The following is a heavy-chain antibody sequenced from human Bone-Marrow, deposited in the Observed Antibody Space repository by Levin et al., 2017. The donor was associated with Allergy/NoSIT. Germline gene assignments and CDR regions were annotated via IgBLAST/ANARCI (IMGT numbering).Heavy chain of an antibody. D-gene: IGHD6-19*01. CDR1: GFTFSSYW. Sequence: PGGSLRLSCAASGFTFSSYWMNWVRQAPGKGLEWVANIKPDGTEKYYVDSVKGRFTISRDNAKNSLYLQMNSLRAEDTAVYYCARVVAVAGTTWYFDLWGRGTLVTVSS. CDR3: ARVVAVAGTTWYFDL. V-gene: IGHV3-7*03. CDR2: IKPDGTEK. J-gene: IGHJ2*01.